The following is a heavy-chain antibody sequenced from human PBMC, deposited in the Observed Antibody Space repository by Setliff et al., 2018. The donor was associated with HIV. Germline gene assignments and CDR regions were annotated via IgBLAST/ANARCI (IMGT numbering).Heavy chain of an antibody. CDR3: ARNPCSGGSCPDAFDI. D-gene: IGHD2-15*01. Sequence: SETLSLTCTVSGGSVSSYYWSWVRQPPGKGLEWIGYIYYSGSTNYNPSLKSRVTISVDTSKNQFSLKLSSVTAADTAVYYCARNPCSGGSCPDAFDIWGQGTMVT. V-gene: IGHV4-59*02. CDR2: IYYSGST. J-gene: IGHJ3*02. CDR1: GGSVSSYY.